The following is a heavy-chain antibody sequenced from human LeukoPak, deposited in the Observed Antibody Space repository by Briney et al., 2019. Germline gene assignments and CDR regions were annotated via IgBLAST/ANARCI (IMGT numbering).Heavy chain of an antibody. CDR2: IVPISGTA. CDR3: ARGGDIVVVTAAPDAFDI. J-gene: IGHJ3*02. V-gene: IGHV1-69*05. Sequence: SVKVSCKASGGTFSSYAISWVRQAPGQGLEWMGGIVPISGTANYAQKFQGRVTITTDESTSTAYMELSSLRSEDTAVYYCARGGDIVVVTAAPDAFDIWGQGTMVTVSS. CDR1: GGTFSSYA. D-gene: IGHD2-2*01.